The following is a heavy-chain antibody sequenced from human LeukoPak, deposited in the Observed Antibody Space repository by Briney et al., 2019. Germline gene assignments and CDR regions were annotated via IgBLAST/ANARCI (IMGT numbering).Heavy chain of an antibody. D-gene: IGHD1-26*01. CDR3: ARGGSYLSAFDI. Sequence: TSETLSLTCTVSGGSISSYYWSWIRQPPGKGLEWVSIIYSGGSTFYADSVKGRFTISRDNSKNTLYLQMNSLRAEDTAVYYCARGGSYLSAFDIWGQGTMVTVSS. CDR1: GGSISSYY. V-gene: IGHV3-53*03. J-gene: IGHJ3*02. CDR2: IYSGGST.